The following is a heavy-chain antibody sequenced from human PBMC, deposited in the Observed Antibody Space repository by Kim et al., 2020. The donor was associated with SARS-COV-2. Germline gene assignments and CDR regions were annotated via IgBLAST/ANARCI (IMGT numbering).Heavy chain of an antibody. CDR3: TRDKGYSSGWGRVGPVDY. V-gene: IGHV3-49*03. J-gene: IGHJ4*02. Sequence: GGSLRLSCTASGFTFGDYAMSWFRQAPGKGLEWVGFIRSKAYGGTTEYAASVKGRFTISRDDSKSIAYLQMNSLKTEDTAVYYCTRDKGYSSGWGRVGPVDYWGQGTLVTVSS. D-gene: IGHD6-19*01. CDR1: GFTFGDYA. CDR2: IRSKAYGGTT.